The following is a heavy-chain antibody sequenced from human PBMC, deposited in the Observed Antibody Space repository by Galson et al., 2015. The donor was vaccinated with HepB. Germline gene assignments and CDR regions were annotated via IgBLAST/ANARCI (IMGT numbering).Heavy chain of an antibody. J-gene: IGHJ4*02. Sequence: SLRLSCAASGFTLGDHAMSWFRQAPGKGLEWVGFISGKSYGGTPEYAASVKGRFTISRDDSKNSAHLQMNSLKTEDTAVYYCGRGVPAAIWGEYYFDYWGQGTLVTVSS. CDR2: ISGKSYGGTP. CDR3: GRGVPAAIWGEYYFDY. CDR1: GFTLGDHA. V-gene: IGHV3-49*03. D-gene: IGHD2-2*02.